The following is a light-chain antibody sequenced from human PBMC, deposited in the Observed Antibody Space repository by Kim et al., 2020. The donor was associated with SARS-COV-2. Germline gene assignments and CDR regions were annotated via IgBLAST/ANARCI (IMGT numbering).Light chain of an antibody. Sequence: ERVLTQSPATLSVSPEERVTLSCRASQYISSNLAWYQHKPGQAPRLLIHGASTRATGIPARFSGSGSGTDFTLTISSLQSEDFAVYYCQQYNNWPRTFGQGTKVDIK. V-gene: IGKV3D-15*01. CDR2: GAS. CDR1: QYISSN. CDR3: QQYNNWPRT. J-gene: IGKJ1*01.